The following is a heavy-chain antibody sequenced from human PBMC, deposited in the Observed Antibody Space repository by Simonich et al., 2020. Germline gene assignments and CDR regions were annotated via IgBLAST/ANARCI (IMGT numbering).Heavy chain of an antibody. V-gene: IGHV1-18*01. D-gene: IGHD2-15*01. CDR3: ARASRGTWWYYYFDY. CDR1: GYTFTSYG. Sequence: QVQLVQSGAEVKKPGASVKVSCKASGYTFTSYGISWVRKAPGKGLEWMGGIRAYKCNKNYAQKLQGRVTMTTDKSTSTAYMELRSLRSDDTAVYYCARASRGTWWYYYFDYWGQGTLVTVSS. CDR2: IRAYKCNK. J-gene: IGHJ4*02.